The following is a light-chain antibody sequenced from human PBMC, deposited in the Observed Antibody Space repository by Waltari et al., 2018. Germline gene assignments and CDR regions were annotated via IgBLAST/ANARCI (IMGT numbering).Light chain of an antibody. V-gene: IGLV8-61*01. CDR1: SGPLSTTSY. CDR2: KAN. CDR3: ALYMSSGIWV. Sequence: QTVVTQEPSLSVSPGGTVTLTCALSSGPLSTTSYATWYQQTPGQAPRTLVYKANARSSGVPDRFSGSIIGNTAALTITGAQADDESDYYCALYMSSGIWVFGGGTRLTVL. J-gene: IGLJ3*02.